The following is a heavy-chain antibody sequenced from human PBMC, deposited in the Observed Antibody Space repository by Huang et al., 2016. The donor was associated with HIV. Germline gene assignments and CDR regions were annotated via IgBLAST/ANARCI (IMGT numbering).Heavy chain of an antibody. CDR1: GFIFNDFA. V-gene: IGHV3-49*03. CDR3: SPSGDDYFYFYMDV. J-gene: IGHJ6*03. CDR2: VRSKAFGGAS. D-gene: IGHD4-17*01. Sequence: QLVESGGDSVQSGRSLRLSCRGSGFIFNDFAINWFRKFAGKGLEWIGFVRSKAFGGASKSAPSVKDRFTVSRDEAKNVTFLQMDNLQVDDTAIYYCSPSGDDYFYFYMDVWGNGTTVIVS.